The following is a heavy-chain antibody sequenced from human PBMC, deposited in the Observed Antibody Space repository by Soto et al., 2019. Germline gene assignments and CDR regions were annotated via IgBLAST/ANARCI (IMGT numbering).Heavy chain of an antibody. CDR3: ARGGGLRFLEWSPSYGMDV. CDR1: GYTFTSYG. D-gene: IGHD3-3*01. Sequence: ASVKFYCKASGYTFTSYGISWVRQAPGQGLEWMGWISAYNGNTNYAQKLQGRVTMTTDTSTSTAYMELRSLRSDDTAVYYCARGGGLRFLEWSPSYGMDVWGQGTTVTVSS. CDR2: ISAYNGNT. J-gene: IGHJ6*02. V-gene: IGHV1-18*04.